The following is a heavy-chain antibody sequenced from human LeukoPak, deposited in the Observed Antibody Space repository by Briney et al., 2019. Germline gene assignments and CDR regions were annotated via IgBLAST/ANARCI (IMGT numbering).Heavy chain of an antibody. CDR3: TTDGVQ. V-gene: IGHV3-23*01. Sequence: GGSLRLSCAASGFXFTSYAMNWVRQAPGKGLEWVSSISGSGGTTYYADSVKGRFTISRDNSKNTLYLLMNSLKTEDTAVYYCTTDGVQGGQGTLVTVSS. CDR2: ISGSGGTT. CDR1: GFXFTSYA. D-gene: IGHD1-1*01. J-gene: IGHJ4*02.